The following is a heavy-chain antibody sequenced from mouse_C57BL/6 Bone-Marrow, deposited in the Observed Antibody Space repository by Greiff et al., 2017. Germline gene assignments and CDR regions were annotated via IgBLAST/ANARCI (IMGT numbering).Heavy chain of an antibody. D-gene: IGHD2-3*01. CDR3: ARGGYYAWFAY. V-gene: IGHV1-81*01. Sequence: VMLVESGAELARPGASVKLSCKASGYTFTSYGISWVKQRTGQGLEWIGEIYPRSGNTYYNEKFKGKATLTADKSSSTAYMELRSLTSEDSAVXFCARGGYYAWFAYWGQGTLVTVSA. CDR1: GYTFTSYG. CDR2: IYPRSGNT. J-gene: IGHJ3*01.